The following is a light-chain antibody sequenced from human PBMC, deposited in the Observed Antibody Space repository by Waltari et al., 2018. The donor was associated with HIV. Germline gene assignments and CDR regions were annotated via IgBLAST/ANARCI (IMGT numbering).Light chain of an antibody. V-gene: IGLV2-14*01. Sequence: QSALTQPASVSGSPGQSITISCTGSSSDVGSYDDVSWYQQHPGKAPKLMIYEVNNRPSGVSNRFSGSKSGNTASLTISGLQAEDEAEYYCSSYTSSTTLLFGGGTKVTVL. CDR1: SSDVGSYDD. J-gene: IGLJ2*01. CDR2: EVN. CDR3: SSYTSSTTLL.